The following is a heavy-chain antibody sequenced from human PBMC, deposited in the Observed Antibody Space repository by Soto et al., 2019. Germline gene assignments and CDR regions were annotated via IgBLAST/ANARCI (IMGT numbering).Heavy chain of an antibody. CDR2: ISGSGGST. Sequence: GGSLRLSCAASGFTFSRYAMSWVRQAPGKGLEWVSAISGSGGSTYYADSVKGRFTISRDNSKNTLYLQMNSLRAEDTAVYSVAKPPVPVVVAATHSYGMDVWGQGTTVTVSS. D-gene: IGHD2-15*01. CDR1: GFTFSRYA. CDR3: AKPPVPVVVAATHSYGMDV. J-gene: IGHJ6*02. V-gene: IGHV3-23*01.